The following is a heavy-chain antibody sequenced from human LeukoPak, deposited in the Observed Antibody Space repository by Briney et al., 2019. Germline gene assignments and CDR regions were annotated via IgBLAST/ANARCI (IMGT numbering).Heavy chain of an antibody. D-gene: IGHD3-10*01. Sequence: SETLSLTCTVSGGSISNYYWSWIRQPPGKGLEWIGYIYYSGSTNYNPSLRSRVTISVDTSKNQFSLKLSSVTAADTAVYYCARSHGSGSYYNLNDYWGQGTLVTVSS. CDR3: ARSHGSGSYYNLNDY. V-gene: IGHV4-59*01. CDR2: IYYSGST. CDR1: GGSISNYY. J-gene: IGHJ4*02.